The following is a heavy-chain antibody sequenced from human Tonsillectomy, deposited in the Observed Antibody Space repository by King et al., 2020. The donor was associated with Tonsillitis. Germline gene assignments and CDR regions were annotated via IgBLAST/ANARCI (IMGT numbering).Heavy chain of an antibody. CDR2: IIPMFGAA. CDR3: ALNSRGYIPGTLGNYYYMDV. V-gene: IGHV1-69*06. CDR1: GGTFSRFA. D-gene: IGHD5-18*01. Sequence: QLVQSGAEVKRPGSSLNVSCKTSGGTFSRFAISWVRQAPGQGLEWMGGIIPMFGAASDAQKFQGRVTIIADKSTNTAYMELSSLRSEDTAAYYCALNSRGYIPGTLGNYYYMDVWGEGTTVTVSS. J-gene: IGHJ6*03.